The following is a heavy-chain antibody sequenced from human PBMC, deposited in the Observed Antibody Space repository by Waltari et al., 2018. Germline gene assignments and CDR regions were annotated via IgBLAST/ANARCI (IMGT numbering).Heavy chain of an antibody. V-gene: IGHV3-9*01. J-gene: IGHJ3*01. CDR3: AKTAVWVGELRGAFDV. CDR2: ISWNSGSI. D-gene: IGHD3-10*01. Sequence: EVQLVESGGNLVQPGRSLRLSCAASGFIFNDYAMHWVRQTPGKGPEWVSGISWNSGSIGYADSVKGRFTISRDNAKNSLYLQMNSLRAEDTALYYCAKTAVWVGELRGAFDVWGQGTMVTVSS. CDR1: GFIFNDYA.